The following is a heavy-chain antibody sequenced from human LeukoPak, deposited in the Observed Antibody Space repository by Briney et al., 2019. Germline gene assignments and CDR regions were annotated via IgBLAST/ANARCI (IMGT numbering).Heavy chain of an antibody. CDR1: GYTFTSYD. V-gene: IGHV1-8*01. CDR3: ARARVVVAATGGAFDI. Sequence: ASVKVSCKASGYTFTSYDINWVRQATGQGLEWMGWMNPNSGNTGYAQKFQGRVTMTRNTSISTAYMELSSLRSEDTAVYYCARARVVVAATGGAFDIWGQGTMVTVSS. J-gene: IGHJ3*02. D-gene: IGHD2-15*01. CDR2: MNPNSGNT.